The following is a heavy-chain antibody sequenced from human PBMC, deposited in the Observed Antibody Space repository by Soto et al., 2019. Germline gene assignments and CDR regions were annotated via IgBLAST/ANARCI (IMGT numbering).Heavy chain of an antibody. CDR1: GFTFNNYW. CDR2: IKGDGSEK. Sequence: VGSLRLSCAVSGFTFNNYWMTWVRQAPGKGLEWVATIKGDGSEKYYGDSLRGRCTISRDNAENSLYLQMNSLRVEDTAIYYCVRARVDYWGQGTLVTVSS. J-gene: IGHJ4*02. V-gene: IGHV3-7*04. CDR3: VRARVDY.